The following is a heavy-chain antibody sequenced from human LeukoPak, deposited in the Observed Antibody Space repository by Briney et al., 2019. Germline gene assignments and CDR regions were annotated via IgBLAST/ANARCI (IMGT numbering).Heavy chain of an antibody. D-gene: IGHD6-13*01. CDR1: GGSISSSSYY. CDR3: ARDWGWSRSIAAVLGGYYYGMDV. J-gene: IGHJ6*02. CDR2: IYYSGST. V-gene: IGHV4-39*07. Sequence: SETLSLTCTVSGGSISSSSYYWGWIRQPPGKGLEWIGSIYYSGSTYYNPSLKSRVTISVDTSKNQFSLKLSSVTAADTAVYYCARDWGWSRSIAAVLGGYYYGMDVWGQGTTVTVSS.